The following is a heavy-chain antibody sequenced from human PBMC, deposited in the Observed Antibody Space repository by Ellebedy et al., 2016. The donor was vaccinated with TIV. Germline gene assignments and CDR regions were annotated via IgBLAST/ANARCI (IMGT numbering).Heavy chain of an antibody. J-gene: IGHJ2*01. D-gene: IGHD7-27*01. V-gene: IGHV4-38-2*02. CDR3: ARRTNWGLERYFDI. CDR1: GYSISSGDS. Sequence: SETLSFTCTVSGYSISSGDSWGWIRQHPGKGLEWIGYIYYSGSTYYNPSLKSRATISVDKSKNQFSLRLSSVTAADTAVYYCARRTNWGLERYFDIWGRGTLVTVSS. CDR2: IYYSGST.